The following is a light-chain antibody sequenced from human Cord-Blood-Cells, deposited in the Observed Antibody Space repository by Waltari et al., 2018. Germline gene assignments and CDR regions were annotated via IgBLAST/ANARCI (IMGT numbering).Light chain of an antibody. Sequence: QSVLTQPPSVSAAPGQRVTISCTGTSSNIGAGYDVHWYQQLPGTAPKHLIYGNSNRPSGVPDRFSGSKSGTSASLAITGLQAEDEADYYCQSYDSSLSGVFGTGTKVTVL. V-gene: IGLV1-40*01. CDR3: QSYDSSLSGV. CDR2: GNS. J-gene: IGLJ1*01. CDR1: SSNIGAGYD.